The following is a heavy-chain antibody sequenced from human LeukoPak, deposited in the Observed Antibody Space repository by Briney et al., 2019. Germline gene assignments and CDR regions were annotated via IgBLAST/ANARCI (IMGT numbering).Heavy chain of an antibody. CDR1: GFTFSSYA. CDR3: ARDQSY. CDR2: ISYDGSNK. V-gene: IGHV3-30*04. J-gene: IGHJ4*02. Sequence: PGRSLRLSCAASGFTFSSYAMHWVRQAPGKGLEWVAVISYDGSNKYYADSVKGRFTISRDNSKNTLYLQMNSLRAEDTAVYYCARDQSYWGQGTLITVSS.